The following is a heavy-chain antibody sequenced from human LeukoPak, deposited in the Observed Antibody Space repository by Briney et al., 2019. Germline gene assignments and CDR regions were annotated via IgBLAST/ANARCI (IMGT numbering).Heavy chain of an antibody. Sequence: PGGSLRLSCAASGFTFSSYSMNWVRQAPGKGLEWVAFIRYDGSNKYYADSVKGRFTIPRDNSKNTLYLQMNSLRAEDTAVYYCARESSPSLTIFGVVIIGGDYFDYWGQGTLVTVSS. CDR1: GFTFSSYS. D-gene: IGHD3-3*01. CDR3: ARESSPSLTIFGVVIIGGDYFDY. CDR2: IRYDGSNK. V-gene: IGHV3-30*02. J-gene: IGHJ4*02.